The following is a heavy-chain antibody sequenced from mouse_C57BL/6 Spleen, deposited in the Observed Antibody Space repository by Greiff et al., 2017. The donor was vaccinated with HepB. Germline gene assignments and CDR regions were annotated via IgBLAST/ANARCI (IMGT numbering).Heavy chain of an antibody. D-gene: IGHD1-1*01. CDR1: GYTFTSYW. Sequence: EVQLQQSGTVLARPGASVKMSCKTSGYTFTSYWMHWVKQRPGQGLEWIGAIYPGNSDTSYNQKFKGKAKLTAVTSASTAYMELSSLTNEDSAVYYCTRILYGSSSYFDYWGQGTTLTVSS. CDR3: TRILYGSSSYFDY. V-gene: IGHV1-5*01. J-gene: IGHJ2*01. CDR2: IYPGNSDT.